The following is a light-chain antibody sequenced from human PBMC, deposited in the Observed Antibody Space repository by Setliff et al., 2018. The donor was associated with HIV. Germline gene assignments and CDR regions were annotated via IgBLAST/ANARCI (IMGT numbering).Light chain of an antibody. CDR2: EVT. V-gene: IGLV2-14*02. CDR3: SSYTSSSTYV. J-gene: IGLJ1*01. Sequence: QSVLTQPASVSGSPGQSITISCTGTSSDVGTYNLVSWYQQHPGKAPKLIIYEVTKRPSGVSNGFSGSKSGNTASLTISGLQAEDEADYYCSSYTSSSTYVFGTGTKVTVL. CDR1: SSDVGTYNL.